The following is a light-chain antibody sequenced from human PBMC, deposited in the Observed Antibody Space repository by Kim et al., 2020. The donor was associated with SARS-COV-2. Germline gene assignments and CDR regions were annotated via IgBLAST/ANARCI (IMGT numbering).Light chain of an antibody. V-gene: IGKV2-28*01. J-gene: IGKJ5*01. CDR3: MQALQTPIT. CDR2: LVF. CDR1: QSLLDSNGNYY. Sequence: DVVMTQSPLSLPVTPGEPASISCRSSQSLLDSNGNYYLDWYLQKPGQSPHLLIYLVFNRASGVPDRFSGSGSGRDFTLRISRVEAEDVGVYFCMQALQTPITFGQGTRLEIK.